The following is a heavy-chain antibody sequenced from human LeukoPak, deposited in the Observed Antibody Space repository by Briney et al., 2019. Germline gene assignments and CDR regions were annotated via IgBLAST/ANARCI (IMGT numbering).Heavy chain of an antibody. CDR2: ISYDGSNK. D-gene: IGHD6-19*01. CDR3: ARKAGSGWLELNDY. J-gene: IGHJ4*02. CDR1: GFTFSSYG. Sequence: GGSLRLSCAASGFTFSSYGMHWVRQAPGKGLEWVAVISYDGSNKYYADSVKGRFTISRDNAKNSLYLQMNSLRAEDTAVYYCARKAGSGWLELNDYWGQGTLVTVSS. V-gene: IGHV3-30*03.